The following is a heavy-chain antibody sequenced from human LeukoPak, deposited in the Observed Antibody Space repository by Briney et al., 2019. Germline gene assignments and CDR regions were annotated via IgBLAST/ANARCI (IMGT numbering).Heavy chain of an antibody. Sequence: GGSLRLSCAASGFTFTNYAMSWVRQAPGKGLEWVSAISGSGGSTYYADSVKGRFTISRDNSKNTLYLQMNSLRAEDTAVYYCAKCDIIAAAGSDYWGQGTLVTVSS. V-gene: IGHV3-23*01. D-gene: IGHD6-13*01. CDR1: GFTFTNYA. CDR2: ISGSGGST. J-gene: IGHJ4*02. CDR3: AKCDIIAAAGSDY.